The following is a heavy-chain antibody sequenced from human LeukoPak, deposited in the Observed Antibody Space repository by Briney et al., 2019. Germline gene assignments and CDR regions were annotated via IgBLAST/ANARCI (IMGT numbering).Heavy chain of an antibody. D-gene: IGHD2/OR15-2a*01. CDR1: GFTLSSYG. CDR2: IRYDGSNK. J-gene: IGHJ4*02. V-gene: IGHV3-30*02. CDR3: AKADVRFYDY. Sequence: PGGSLRLSCAVSGFTLSSYGMHWVRQAPGKGLEWVAFIRYDGSNKYYADSVQGRFTISRDNSKNTLYLQMNSLRAEDTAVYYCAKADVRFYDYWGQGTLVTVSS.